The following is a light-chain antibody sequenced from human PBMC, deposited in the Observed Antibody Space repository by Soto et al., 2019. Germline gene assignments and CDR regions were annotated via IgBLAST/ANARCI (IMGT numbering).Light chain of an antibody. Sequence: QAVVTQPPSVSGAPRQRVTISCSGSSSNIGNYAVSWYQEIPGKAPKLLIYYDDVLPSGVSDRFSGSKSGTSASLAISGLQSEDEADYYCAAWDDSLNGWVFGGGTKVTVL. CDR1: SSNIGNYA. J-gene: IGLJ2*01. V-gene: IGLV1-36*01. CDR3: AAWDDSLNGWV. CDR2: YDD.